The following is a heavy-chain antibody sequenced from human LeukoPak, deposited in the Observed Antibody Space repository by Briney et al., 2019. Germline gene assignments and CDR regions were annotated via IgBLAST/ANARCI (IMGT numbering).Heavy chain of an antibody. CDR3: ARGSIAAAGTDY. Sequence: SETLSLTCTVSGGSISSGGYYWSWIRQPPGKGLEWIGYIYHSGSTYYNPSLKSRVTISVDRSKNQFSLKLSSVTAADTAVYYCARGSIAAAGTDYWGQGTLVTVSS. CDR2: IYHSGST. D-gene: IGHD6-13*01. CDR1: GGSISSGGYY. J-gene: IGHJ4*02. V-gene: IGHV4-30-2*01.